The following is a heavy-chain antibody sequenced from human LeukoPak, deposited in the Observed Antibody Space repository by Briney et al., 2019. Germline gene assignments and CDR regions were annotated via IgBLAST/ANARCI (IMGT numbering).Heavy chain of an antibody. CDR2: IYYSGST. Sequence: SETLSLTCTVSGGSISSSSYHWGWIRQPPGKGLEGIGSIYYSGSTYYNPSLKSRVTISVDTPKNQFSLKLSSVTAADTAAYYCARTHYYYYYMDVWGKGTTVTVSS. CDR3: ARTHYYYYYMDV. V-gene: IGHV4-39*07. J-gene: IGHJ6*03. CDR1: GGSISSSSYH.